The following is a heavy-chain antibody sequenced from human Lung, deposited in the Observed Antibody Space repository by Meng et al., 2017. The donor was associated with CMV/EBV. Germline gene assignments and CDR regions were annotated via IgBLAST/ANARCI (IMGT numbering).Heavy chain of an antibody. D-gene: IGHD3-22*01. CDR3: ARAWDTSGF. V-gene: IGHV7-4-1*02. J-gene: IGHJ4*02. CDR2: INTYSGNP. CDR1: GYSFTSYS. Sequence: QEQLVQSGSELKKPGDSVKVSCKASGYSFTSYSLNWLRQAPGQGLEWLGWINTYSGNPTYAQGFTGRIDFSLDTSVSTAYLQISSLKAEDTAVYYCARAWDTSGFWGQGTLVTVSS.